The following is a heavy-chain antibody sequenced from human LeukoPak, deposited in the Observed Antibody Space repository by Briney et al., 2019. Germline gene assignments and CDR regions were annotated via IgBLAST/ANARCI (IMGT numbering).Heavy chain of an antibody. CDR2: IKQDGSEK. J-gene: IGHJ4*02. CDR1: GFTFRSYW. V-gene: IGHV3-7*04. Sequence: GGSLRLSCAASGFTFRSYWMSWVRQAPGKGLEWVANIKQDGSEKYYVNSVKGRFTVSRDNAKNSLYLQMNSLRAGDTAVYFCARATTAFDYWGQGSLVTVSS. CDR3: ARATTAFDY. D-gene: IGHD4-17*01.